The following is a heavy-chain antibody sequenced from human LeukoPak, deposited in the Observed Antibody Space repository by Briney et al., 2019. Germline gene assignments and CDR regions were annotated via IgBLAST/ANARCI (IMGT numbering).Heavy chain of an antibody. CDR1: GFTFSSYA. CDR3: ARDQRRGLDAFDI. D-gene: IGHD3-16*01. V-gene: IGHV3-23*01. CDR2: ISGSGGST. Sequence: PGGSLRLSCAASGFTFSSYAMSWVRQAPGKGLEWVSAISGSGGSTYYADSVKGRFTISRDNSKNTLYLQMNSLRAEDTAVYYCARDQRRGLDAFDIWGQGTMVTVSS. J-gene: IGHJ3*02.